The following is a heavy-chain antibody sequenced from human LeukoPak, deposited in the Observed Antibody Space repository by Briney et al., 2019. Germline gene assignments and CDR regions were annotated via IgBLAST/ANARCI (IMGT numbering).Heavy chain of an antibody. CDR2: INGDGRDK. CDR3: ARGVDSAIDW. J-gene: IGHJ4*02. D-gene: IGHD3-9*01. V-gene: IGHV3-7*01. CDR1: GFTFSSYW. Sequence: GGSLRLSCAASGFTFSSYWVNWVRQAPGKGLEWVANINGDGRDKYYVGSVRGRFTISRDNADNALYLQMNSLRGDDTALYYCARGVDSAIDWWGQGNLVTVSS.